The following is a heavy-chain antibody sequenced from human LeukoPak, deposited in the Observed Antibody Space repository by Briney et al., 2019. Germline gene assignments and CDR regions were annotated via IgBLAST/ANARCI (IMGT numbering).Heavy chain of an antibody. Sequence: GGSLRLSCAASGFTFNDYTMHWVRQAPGKGLEWVSLISWDGGSTYYADSVKGRFTISRDNSKNTLYLQMNSLRAEDTAVYYCAKAQRELLTGFDYWGQGTLVTVSS. CDR1: GFTFNDYT. CDR3: AKAQRELLTGFDY. J-gene: IGHJ4*02. V-gene: IGHV3-43*01. CDR2: ISWDGGST. D-gene: IGHD1-26*01.